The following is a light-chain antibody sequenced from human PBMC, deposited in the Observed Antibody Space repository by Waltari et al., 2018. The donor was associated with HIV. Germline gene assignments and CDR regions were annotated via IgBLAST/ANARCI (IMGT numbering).Light chain of an antibody. CDR2: DVS. CDR1: SSDVGAYNL. J-gene: IGLJ2*01. V-gene: IGLV2-23*02. Sequence: QTALTQPASVSGSPGQSITISCTGTSSDVGAYNLVSWYQQHPGKAPRLIIYDVSERPAGVSNRFTGSKSGNTASLTISGLQAEDEADYYCCSYAGSSPVLFGGGTKLTVL. CDR3: CSYAGSSPVL.